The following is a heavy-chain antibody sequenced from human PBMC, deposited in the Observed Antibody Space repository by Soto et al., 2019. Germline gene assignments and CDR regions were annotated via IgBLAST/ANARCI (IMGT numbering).Heavy chain of an antibody. J-gene: IGHJ5*02. D-gene: IGHD6-13*01. CDR3: AKAPGSDWYRGFDT. V-gene: IGHV3-23*01. CDR2: ISGSGDVS. CDR1: LFTFSSYA. Sequence: SLRLSWSASLFTFSSYAMNWVRHSPGKGLDWVSAISGSGDVSYYADSVKGRFTISRDNSKNTLYLQMNSLRVEDTAVYYCAKAPGSDWYRGFDTWGQGTLVTVSS.